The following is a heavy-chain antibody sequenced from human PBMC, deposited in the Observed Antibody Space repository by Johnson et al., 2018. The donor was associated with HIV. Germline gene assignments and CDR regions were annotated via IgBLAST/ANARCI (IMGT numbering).Heavy chain of an antibody. V-gene: IGHV3-30*18. Sequence: QVQLVESGGGVVQPGRSLRLSCAASGFTFSSYGMHWVRQAPGKGLEWVAVISYDGSDKYYADSVKGRFTISRDNTKNTLYLQMNSLRVEDTAVYYGAKDGMGGIYGDAFDIWGQGTMVTVSS. D-gene: IGHD1-26*01. CDR1: GFTFSSYG. J-gene: IGHJ3*02. CDR2: ISYDGSDK. CDR3: AKDGMGGIYGDAFDI.